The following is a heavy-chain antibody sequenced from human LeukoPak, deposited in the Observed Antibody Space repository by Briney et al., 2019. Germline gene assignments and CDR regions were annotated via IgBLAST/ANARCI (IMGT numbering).Heavy chain of an antibody. D-gene: IGHD6-19*01. V-gene: IGHV3-21*01. J-gene: IGHJ3*02. CDR3: ARSGSSGWYEDAFDI. CDR1: XFTFSSYS. Sequence: PGGSXRLSXXASXFTFSSYSINWVRQAPGKGLEWVSSITSSSSYIYNADSVKGRFTISRDNAKNSLYLQMNSLRAEDTAVYYCARSGSSGWYEDAFDIWGQGTMVTVSS. CDR2: ITSSSSYI.